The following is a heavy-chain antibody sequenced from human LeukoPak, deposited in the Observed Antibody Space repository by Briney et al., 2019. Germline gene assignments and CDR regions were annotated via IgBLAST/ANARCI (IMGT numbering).Heavy chain of an antibody. D-gene: IGHD5-12*01. CDR1: GYTFTSYA. CDR3: ARGGIVATMYY. Sequence: AASVKVSCKASGYTFTSYAMHWVRQAPGQRLEWMGWINAGNGNTKYSQKFQGRVTITRDTSASTAYMELSSLRSEDTAVYYCARGGIVATMYYWGQGTLVTVSS. J-gene: IGHJ4*02. CDR2: INAGNGNT. V-gene: IGHV1-3*01.